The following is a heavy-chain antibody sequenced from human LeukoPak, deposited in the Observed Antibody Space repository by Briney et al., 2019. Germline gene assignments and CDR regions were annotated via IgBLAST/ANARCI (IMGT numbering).Heavy chain of an antibody. D-gene: IGHD5-12*01. CDR2: IYYSGST. CDR1: GGSISSGGYY. CDR3: ARGQGLRNWFDP. J-gene: IGHJ5*02. Sequence: TASETLSLTCTVSGGSISSGGYYWSWIRQHPGKGLEWIGYIYYSGSTYYNPSLKSRVTISVDTSKNQFSLKLSSVTAADTAVYYCARGQGLRNWFDPWGQGTLVTVSS. V-gene: IGHV4-31*03.